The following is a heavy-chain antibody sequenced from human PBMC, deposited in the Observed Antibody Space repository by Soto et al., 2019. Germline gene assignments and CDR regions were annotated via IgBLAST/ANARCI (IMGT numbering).Heavy chain of an antibody. Sequence: ASVKVSCKTSGYSFINYGISWVRQAPGQGLEWMGWISAIDGNTDYAQNLQDRVVMTRDTSTNTAYMELTSLRSDDTAVYYCGRGNPGGYFDYWGQGTLVTVSS. V-gene: IGHV1-18*01. CDR2: ISAIDGNT. CDR1: GYSFINYG. CDR3: GRGNPGGYFDY. D-gene: IGHD3-16*01. J-gene: IGHJ4*02.